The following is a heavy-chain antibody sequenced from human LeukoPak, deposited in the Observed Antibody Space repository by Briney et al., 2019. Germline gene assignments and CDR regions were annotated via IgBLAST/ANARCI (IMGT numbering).Heavy chain of an antibody. CDR2: FDPEDGET. CDR3: ATRVGTYYYDSSGYY. V-gene: IGHV1-24*01. J-gene: IGHJ4*02. Sequence: ASVKVSCKVSGYTLTELSMHWARQAPGKGLEWMGGFDPEDGETIYAQKFQGRVTMTEDTSTDTAYMELSSLRSEDTAVYYCATRVGTYYYDSSGYYWGQGTLVTVSS. CDR1: GYTLTELS. D-gene: IGHD3-22*01.